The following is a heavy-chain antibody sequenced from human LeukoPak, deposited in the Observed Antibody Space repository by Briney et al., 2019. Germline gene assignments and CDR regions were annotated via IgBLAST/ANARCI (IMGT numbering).Heavy chain of an antibody. CDR3: ARDRRQQLADY. Sequence: GGSLRLSCAASGFTFSSYSMNWVRQAPGKGLEWVSSISSSSSYIYYAVSVKGRFTISRDNAKNSLYLQMNSLRAEDTAVYYCARDRRQQLADYWGQGTLVTVSS. J-gene: IGHJ4*02. CDR1: GFTFSSYS. CDR2: ISSSSSYI. D-gene: IGHD6-13*01. V-gene: IGHV3-21*01.